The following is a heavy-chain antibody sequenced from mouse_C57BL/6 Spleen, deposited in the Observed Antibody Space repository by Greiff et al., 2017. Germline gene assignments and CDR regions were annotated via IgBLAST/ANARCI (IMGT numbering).Heavy chain of an antibody. CDR1: GYTFTSYW. Sequence: QVQLQQPGTELVKPGASVKLSCKASGYTFTSYWMHWVKQRPGQGLEWIGNINPSNGGTNYNEKFKSKATLPVDKSSSTAYMQPSSLTSEDSAVYYCAREGATMFTTGYWGQGTTLTVSS. CDR2: INPSNGGT. V-gene: IGHV1-53*01. D-gene: IGHD2-2*01. CDR3: AREGATMFTTGY. J-gene: IGHJ2*01.